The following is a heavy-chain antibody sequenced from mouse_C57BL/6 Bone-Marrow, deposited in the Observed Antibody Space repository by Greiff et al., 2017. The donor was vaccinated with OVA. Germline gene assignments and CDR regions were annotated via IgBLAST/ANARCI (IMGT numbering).Heavy chain of an antibody. J-gene: IGHJ3*01. CDR2: INPNNGGT. CDR1: GYTFTDYY. CDR3: ARSRGDY. Sequence: VQLQQSGPELVKPGASVKISCKASGYTFTDYYMNWVKQSHGKSLEWIGDINPNNGGTSYNQKFKGKATLTVDKSSSTAYMELRSLTSEDSAVYYCARSRGDYWGQGTLVTVSA. V-gene: IGHV1-26*01. D-gene: IGHD2-13*01.